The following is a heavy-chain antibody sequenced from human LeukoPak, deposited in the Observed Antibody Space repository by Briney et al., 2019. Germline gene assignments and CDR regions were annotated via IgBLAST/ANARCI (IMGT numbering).Heavy chain of an antibody. CDR3: ARGRGRNPCGYYYYMDV. J-gene: IGHJ6*04. Sequence: GGTLRLSCAASGFTFSNFGMSWVRQAPEKGLEWVSSVTICDDNTYYAESEKGRFTISRDNSKGTLYLLMSSLRADDTAVYYGARGRGRNPCGYYYYMDVWGKGTTVTISS. CDR2: VTICDDNT. V-gene: IGHV3-23*01. D-gene: IGHD3-16*01. CDR1: GFTFSNFG.